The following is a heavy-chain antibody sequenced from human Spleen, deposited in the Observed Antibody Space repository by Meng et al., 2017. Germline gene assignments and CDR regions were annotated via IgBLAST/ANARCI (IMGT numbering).Heavy chain of an antibody. V-gene: IGHV1-2*06. D-gene: IGHD6-19*01. CDR2: INPNSSGT. Sequence: QGQLVQSVAEVKTPGASMKVSGKAYGYTFTGYYMHWVRQAPGQGLEWMGRINPNSSGTNYAQKFQGRVTMTRDTSISTAYMELSRLRSDDTAVYYCARGAVADYYFDYWGQGTLVTVSS. J-gene: IGHJ4*02. CDR3: ARGAVADYYFDY. CDR1: GYTFTGYY.